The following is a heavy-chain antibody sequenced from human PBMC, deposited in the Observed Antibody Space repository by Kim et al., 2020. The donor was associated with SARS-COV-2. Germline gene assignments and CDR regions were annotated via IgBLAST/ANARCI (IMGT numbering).Heavy chain of an antibody. V-gene: IGHV4-59*02. Sequence: SETLSLTCSVSGGSVTSYYWSWIRQPPGKGLEWIGYIYYSGSTNYNPSLRSRVTISVDTSKNQFSLKLSSVTAADTAVYYCARLQYISPPGMVDCWGQGT. CDR1: GGSVTSYY. J-gene: IGHJ4*02. CDR2: IYYSGST. CDR3: ARLQYISPPGMVDC. D-gene: IGHD6-6*01.